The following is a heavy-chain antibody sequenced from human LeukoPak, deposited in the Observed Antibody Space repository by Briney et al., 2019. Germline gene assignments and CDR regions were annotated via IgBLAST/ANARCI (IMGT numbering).Heavy chain of an antibody. D-gene: IGHD2-15*01. Sequence: GGSLRLSCAASGFTFSNYAMSWVRQAPGKGLEWVSAISGSGDNTYYADSVKGRFTVSRDNSKNTLYVQMNSLRPEDTAVYYCARDIYRLSGGSSWSFDYWGQGTLVTVSS. V-gene: IGHV3-23*01. CDR3: ARDIYRLSGGSSWSFDY. CDR2: ISGSGDNT. J-gene: IGHJ4*02. CDR1: GFTFSNYA.